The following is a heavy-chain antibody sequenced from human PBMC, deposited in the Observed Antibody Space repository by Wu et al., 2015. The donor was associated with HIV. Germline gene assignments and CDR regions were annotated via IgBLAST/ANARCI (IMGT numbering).Heavy chain of an antibody. CDR1: GYTFTGYY. Sequence: QVQLVQSGAEVKKPGASVKVSCKASGYTFTGYYMHWVRQAPGQGLEWMGWINPNSGGTNYAQKFQGRVTMTRDTSISTAYMELSRLRSDDTAFYYCARVFVVVPAGFSGEITAFDIWGQGTMVAVSS. CDR3: ARVFVVVPAGFSGEITAFDI. J-gene: IGHJ3*02. D-gene: IGHD2-2*01. V-gene: IGHV1-2*02. CDR2: INPNSGGT.